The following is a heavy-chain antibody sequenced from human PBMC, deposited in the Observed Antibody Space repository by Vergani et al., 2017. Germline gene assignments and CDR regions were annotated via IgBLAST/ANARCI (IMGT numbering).Heavy chain of an antibody. CDR1: GFTFSDYY. CDR2: ISSSSSYT. CDR3: AKGDMIRVNYYYGMDV. V-gene: IGHV3-11*05. Sequence: QVQLVESGGGLVKPGGSLRLSCAASGFTFSDYYMSWIRQAPGKGLEWVSYISSSSSYTNYADSVKGRFTNSRDNAKNSLYLQMNSLRAEDTAVYYCAKGDMIRVNYYYGMDVWGQGTTVTVSS. D-gene: IGHD3-22*01. J-gene: IGHJ6*02.